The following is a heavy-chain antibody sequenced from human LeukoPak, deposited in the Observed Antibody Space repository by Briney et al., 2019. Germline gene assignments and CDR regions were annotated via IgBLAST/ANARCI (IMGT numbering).Heavy chain of an antibody. CDR2: IYYSGST. D-gene: IGHD2-2*01. Sequence: KPSETLSLTCTVSGGSISSSSYYWGWIRQPPGKGLEWIGSIYYSGSTYYNPSLKSRVTISVDTSKNQFSLKLSSVTAADTAVYYCARGTVVPAGDYHYYYGMDVWGQGTTVTVSS. CDR3: ARGTVVPAGDYHYYYGMDV. CDR1: GGSISSSSYY. V-gene: IGHV4-39*01. J-gene: IGHJ6*02.